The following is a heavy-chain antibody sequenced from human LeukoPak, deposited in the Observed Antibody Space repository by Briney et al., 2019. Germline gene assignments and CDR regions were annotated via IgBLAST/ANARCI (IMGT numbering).Heavy chain of an antibody. CDR3: ASQEAVAGALSGNNNAFDI. V-gene: IGHV4-59*01. CDR2: IYHSGST. J-gene: IGHJ3*02. Sequence: PSETLSLTCTVSGGSISSYYWSWIRQPPGKGLEWIGYIYHSGSTNYNPSLKSRVTISVDTSKNQFSLKLSSVTAADTAVYYCASQEAVAGALSGNNNAFDIRGQGTMVTVSS. D-gene: IGHD6-19*01. CDR1: GGSISSYY.